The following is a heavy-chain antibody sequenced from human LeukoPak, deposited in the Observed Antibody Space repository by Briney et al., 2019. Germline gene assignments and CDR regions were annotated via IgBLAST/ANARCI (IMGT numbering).Heavy chain of an antibody. CDR1: GFTFSSYE. CDR2: ISSSGSTI. V-gene: IGHV3-48*03. D-gene: IGHD2-2*01. J-gene: IGHJ4*02. Sequence: GGSLRLSCAASGFTFSSYEMNWVRQAPGKGLEWVSYISSSGSTIYYADSVKGRFTISRDNAKNSLYLQMNSLRAEDTAVYYCASLFDCSSTGCQEYYFDYWGQGTLVTVSS. CDR3: ASLFDCSSTGCQEYYFDY.